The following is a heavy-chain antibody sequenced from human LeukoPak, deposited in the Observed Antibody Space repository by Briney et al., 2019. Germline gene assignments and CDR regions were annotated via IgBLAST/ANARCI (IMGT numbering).Heavy chain of an antibody. CDR2: MYTTGNT. V-gene: IGHV4-4*07. CDR3: ARTYNYDSSGYYSPYFDY. D-gene: IGHD3-22*01. J-gene: IGHJ4*02. CDR1: GGSITSYY. Sequence: PSETLSLTCTVSGGSITSYYWSWIRQPAGKGLEWIGRMYTTGNTYYNPSLKSRVTMSIDTSKNQFSLKLSSVTAADTAVYYCARTYNYDSSGYYSPYFDYWGQGTLVTVSS.